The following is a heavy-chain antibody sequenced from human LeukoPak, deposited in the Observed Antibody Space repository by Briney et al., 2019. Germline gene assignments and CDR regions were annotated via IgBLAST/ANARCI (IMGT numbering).Heavy chain of an antibody. CDR1: GFTFSSYG. V-gene: IGHV3-30*18. CDR2: ISYDGSNK. CDR3: AKEGSKSSSLDY. J-gene: IGHJ4*02. Sequence: RSMRLSCAASGFTFSSYGMHWVRQAPGKGLEWVAVISYDGSNKYYADSVKGRFTISRDNSKNTLYLQMNSLRAEDTAVYYCAKEGSKSSSLDYWGQGTLVTVSS. D-gene: IGHD6-13*01.